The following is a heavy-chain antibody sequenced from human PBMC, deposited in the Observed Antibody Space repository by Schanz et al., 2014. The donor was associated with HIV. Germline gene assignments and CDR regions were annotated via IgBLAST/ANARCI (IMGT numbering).Heavy chain of an antibody. Sequence: QVQLVQSGAEVKKPGASVKVSCKASGYTFTSYDINWVRQATGQGLEWMGWISPSNGDTKYTHWLQGRVTMTTDPSTNTAYMELRSLKSDDTAVYYCARGEDWPGGASDHWGQGTLVIVS. CDR3: ARGEDWPGGASDH. V-gene: IGHV1-18*01. CDR1: GYTFTSYD. J-gene: IGHJ5*02. D-gene: IGHD1-26*01. CDR2: ISPSNGDT.